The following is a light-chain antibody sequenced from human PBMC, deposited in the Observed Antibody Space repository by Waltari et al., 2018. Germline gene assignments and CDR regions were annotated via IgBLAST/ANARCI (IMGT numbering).Light chain of an antibody. Sequence: IQMTQSPDSLAVSLGERATINCKSSQSVLYSSNNNNYLAWYRQKPGQPPKLLFYWASTRASGVPDRFSGSGSGTDFTLTISSLQAEDVAVYYCQQYYTTPRTFGQGTTVEIK. CDR2: WAS. J-gene: IGKJ1*01. V-gene: IGKV4-1*01. CDR1: QSVLYSSNNNNY. CDR3: QQYYTTPRT.